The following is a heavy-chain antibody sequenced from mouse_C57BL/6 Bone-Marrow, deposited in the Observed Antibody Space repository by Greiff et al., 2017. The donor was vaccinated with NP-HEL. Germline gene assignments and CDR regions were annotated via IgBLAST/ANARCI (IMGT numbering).Heavy chain of an antibody. CDR1: GYTFTSYW. CDR3: ARDWYFDV. V-gene: IGHV1-69*01. Sequence: QVQLQQPGAELVMPGASVKLSCKASGYTFTSYWMHWVKQRPGQGLEWIGEIDPSDSYTNYNQKFKGKSTLTVDKSSSTAYMQLSSLTSEDSAVYYCARDWYFDVGGTGTTVTVSS. J-gene: IGHJ1*03. CDR2: IDPSDSYT.